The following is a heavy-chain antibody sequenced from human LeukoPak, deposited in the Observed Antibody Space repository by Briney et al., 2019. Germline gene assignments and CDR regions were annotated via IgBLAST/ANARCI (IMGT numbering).Heavy chain of an antibody. D-gene: IGHD3-10*01. J-gene: IGHJ4*02. CDR3: AREAGTYGSGSYYDY. CDR1: GGSISTSNYY. CDR2: IFYSGST. Sequence: SETLSLTCTVSGGSISTSNYYWGWIRQPPGKGLEWIGNIFYSGSTYYNPSLKSRITISVDTSKNQFSLKLRSVTAADTAVYYCAREAGTYGSGSYYDYWGQGTLVTVSS. V-gene: IGHV4-39*07.